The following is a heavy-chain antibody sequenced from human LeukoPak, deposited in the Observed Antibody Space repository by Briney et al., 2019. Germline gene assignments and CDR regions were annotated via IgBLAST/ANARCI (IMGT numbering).Heavy chain of an antibody. CDR1: GFTFSDYY. V-gene: IGHV3-11*01. CDR3: ARATYYYGSGSYYGAYYFDY. Sequence: GGSLRLSCAASGFTFSDYYMSWIRQAPGKGLEWVSYISSSGSTIYYADSVKGRFTISRDNAKNSLYLQINSLRAEDTAVYYCARATYYYGSGSYYGAYYFDYWGQGTLVTVSS. CDR2: ISSSGSTI. J-gene: IGHJ4*02. D-gene: IGHD3-10*01.